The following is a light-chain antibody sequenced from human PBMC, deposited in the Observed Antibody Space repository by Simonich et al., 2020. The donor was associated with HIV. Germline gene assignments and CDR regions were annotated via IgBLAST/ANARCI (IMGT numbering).Light chain of an antibody. CDR3: QSYDSSLSAVV. CDR1: SSVVGCVNL. CDR2: EGS. V-gene: IGLV2-14*02. Sequence: QSALTQPASVSGSPGQSITISCTGTSSVVGCVNLVSWYQQHPGKAPKLMIYEGSKRPSGVPDRFSGSKSGTSASLSITGLQAEDEADYYCQSYDSSLSAVVFGGGTKLTVL. J-gene: IGLJ2*01.